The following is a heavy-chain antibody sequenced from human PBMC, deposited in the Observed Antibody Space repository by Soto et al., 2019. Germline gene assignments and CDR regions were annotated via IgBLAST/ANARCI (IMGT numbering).Heavy chain of an antibody. D-gene: IGHD3-16*01. CDR1: GGSFSDYY. Sequence: QVQLPQWGAGLLKPSETLSLTCAVYGGSFSDYYWSWIRQSPGKVLEWIGEINHSGSTNSNPSLKSRVTMSVDTSKNQFSLKMTSVTAADADVYYCARGHGVFDYWGQGSLVTVSS. V-gene: IGHV4-34*01. CDR2: INHSGST. CDR3: ARGHGVFDY. J-gene: IGHJ4*02.